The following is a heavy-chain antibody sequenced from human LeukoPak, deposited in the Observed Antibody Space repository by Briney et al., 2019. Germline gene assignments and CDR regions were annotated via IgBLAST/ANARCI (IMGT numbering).Heavy chain of an antibody. CDR3: ARAVGYCSSTSCYTDAFDI. J-gene: IGHJ3*02. D-gene: IGHD2-2*02. Sequence: GGSLRLSCAASGFTFSSYAMHWVRQAPGKGLEWVAVISYDGSNKYYADSVKGRFTISRDNSKNTLYLQMNSLRAEDTAVYYCARAVGYCSSTSCYTDAFDIWGQGTMVTVSS. CDR2: ISYDGSNK. V-gene: IGHV3-30-3*01. CDR1: GFTFSSYA.